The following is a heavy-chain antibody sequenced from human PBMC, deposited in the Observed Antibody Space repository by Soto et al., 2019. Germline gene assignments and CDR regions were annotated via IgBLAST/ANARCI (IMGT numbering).Heavy chain of an antibody. D-gene: IGHD2-8*01. J-gene: IGHJ4*02. Sequence: QVQLVESGGGLVKPGGSLRLSSAASGFTFSDYYMTWVRQAPGKGLEWVSYISSREYYADSVRGRFTISRDNAKNSLYLQMNRLRADDTAVYYGARDGMVWHYWGQGTLVTVSS. V-gene: IGHV3-11*01. CDR1: GFTFSDYY. CDR3: ARDGMVWHY. CDR2: ISSRE.